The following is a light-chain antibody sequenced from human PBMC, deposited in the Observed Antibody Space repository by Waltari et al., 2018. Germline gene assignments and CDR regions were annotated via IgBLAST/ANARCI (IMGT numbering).Light chain of an antibody. J-gene: IGKJ1*01. CDR1: QSVTSSH. CDR3: QQYGNSPRT. V-gene: IGKV3-20*01. CDR2: GAS. Sequence: ETVLTQSPGTLYLSPGERATLSCRASQSVTSSHLAWYQQKPGQAPRPLIYGASSRATGIPDRFSGSGSGTDFTLTITRLEPEDFAVYYCQQYGNSPRTFGQGTEVEIK.